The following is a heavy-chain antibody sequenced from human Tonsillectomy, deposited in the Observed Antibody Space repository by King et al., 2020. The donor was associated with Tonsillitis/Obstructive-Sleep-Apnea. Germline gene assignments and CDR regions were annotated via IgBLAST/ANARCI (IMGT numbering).Heavy chain of an antibody. CDR3: ARYSPSGGSSWISYFDY. V-gene: IGHV1-69*01. J-gene: IGHJ4*02. D-gene: IGHD6-13*01. Sequence: QLVQSGAEVKKPGSSVKVSCKASGGTFSSYAINWVRQAPGQGLEWMGGIIPIFGTANYAPKFQGRVTITADESTSTAYMELSSLRSEDTAVYYCARYSPSGGSSWISYFDYWGQGTLVTVSS. CDR2: IIPIFGTA. CDR1: GGTFSSYA.